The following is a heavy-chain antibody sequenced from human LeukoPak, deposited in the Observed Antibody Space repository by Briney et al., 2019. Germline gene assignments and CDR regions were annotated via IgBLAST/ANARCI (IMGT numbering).Heavy chain of an antibody. J-gene: IGHJ6*02. CDR1: GGSISSYY. CDR3: ARHRGGYDHYYGMDV. Sequence: SVTLSLTCTVSGGSISSYYWSWIRQPPGKGLEWIGYIYYSGSTNYNPSLKSRVTISVDTSKNQFSLKLSSVTAADTAVYYCARHRGGYDHYYGMDVWGQGTTVTVSS. CDR2: IYYSGST. D-gene: IGHD2-15*01. V-gene: IGHV4-59*08.